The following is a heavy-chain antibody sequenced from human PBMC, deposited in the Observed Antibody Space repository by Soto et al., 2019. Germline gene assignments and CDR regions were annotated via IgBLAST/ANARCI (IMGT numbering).Heavy chain of an antibody. CDR1: GGSISGFAYY. J-gene: IGHJ5*02. V-gene: IGHV4-39*01. CDR3: ARRERYYGSPGWFDP. Sequence: ETLSLTCTVSGGSISGFAYYWGWIRQPPGKGLEWIGTVYYNENTYYNPSLKSRVTISVDTAKNQFSLNLRSVTAADTAIYFCARRERYYGSPGWFDPWGQGTLVTVSS. D-gene: IGHD3-10*01. CDR2: VYYNENT.